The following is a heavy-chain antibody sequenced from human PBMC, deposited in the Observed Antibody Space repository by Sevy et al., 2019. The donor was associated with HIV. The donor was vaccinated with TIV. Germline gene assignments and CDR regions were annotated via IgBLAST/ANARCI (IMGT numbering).Heavy chain of an antibody. D-gene: IGHD2-15*01. V-gene: IGHV3-7*01. J-gene: IGHJ4*02. Sequence: GGSLRLSCAASGFTFSDSWMTWVRQCPGKGLEWVANINQAGSDKYYVDSVRGRFTISRDNAKNSLYLQMNSLRVEDTALYYCAGGGFLSRYWGQGSLVTVSS. CDR2: INQAGSDK. CDR1: GFTFSDSW. CDR3: AGGGFLSRY.